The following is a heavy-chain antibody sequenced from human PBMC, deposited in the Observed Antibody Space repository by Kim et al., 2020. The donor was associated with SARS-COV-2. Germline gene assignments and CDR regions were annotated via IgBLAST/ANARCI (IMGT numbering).Heavy chain of an antibody. D-gene: IGHD2-2*03. CDR3: ARDGSLSAFDP. Sequence: YNADDVEGRFTVTRDNAQNSLYLQMNSRRDEDTAVYYCARDGSLSAFDPWGQGTLVTVSS. V-gene: IGHV3-48*02. J-gene: IGHJ5*02.